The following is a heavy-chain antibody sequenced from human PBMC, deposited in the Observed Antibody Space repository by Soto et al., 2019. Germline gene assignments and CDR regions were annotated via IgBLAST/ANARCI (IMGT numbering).Heavy chain of an antibody. V-gene: IGHV3-33*01. Sequence: GGSLRLSCAASGFTFSSYGMHWVRQAPGKGLEWVAVIWYDGSNKYYADSVKGRFTISRDNSKNTLYLQMNSLRAEDTAVYYCARDFPGGATANYFDYWGQGTLVTVSS. CDR2: IWYDGSNK. CDR3: ARDFPGGATANYFDY. D-gene: IGHD1-26*01. J-gene: IGHJ4*02. CDR1: GFTFSSYG.